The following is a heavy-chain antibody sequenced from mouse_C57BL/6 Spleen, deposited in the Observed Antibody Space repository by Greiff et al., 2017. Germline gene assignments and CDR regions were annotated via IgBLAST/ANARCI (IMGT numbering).Heavy chain of an antibody. Sequence: QVQLQQSGAELAKPGASVKLSCKASGYTFTSYWMHWVKQRPGQGLEWIGYINPSSGYTKYNQKFKDKATLTADKSSSTAYMQLSSLTYEDSAVYYCASNLYGYDVYMDYWGQGTSVTVSS. CDR1: GYTFTSYW. CDR3: ASNLYGYDVYMDY. CDR2: INPSSGYT. D-gene: IGHD2-2*01. V-gene: IGHV1-7*01. J-gene: IGHJ4*01.